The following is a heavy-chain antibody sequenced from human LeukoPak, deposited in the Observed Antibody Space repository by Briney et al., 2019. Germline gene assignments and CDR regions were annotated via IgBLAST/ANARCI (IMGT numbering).Heavy chain of an antibody. D-gene: IGHD4-23*01. CDR1: GGTFSSYA. CDR2: IIPIFGIA. CDR3: ARDNATVVPGDFDY. V-gene: IGHV1-69*04. J-gene: IGHJ4*02. Sequence: GASVKVSCKASGGTFSSYAISWVRQAPGQGLEWMGRIIPIFGIANYAQKFQGRVTITADKSTSTAYMELSSLGSEDTAVYYCARDNATVVPGDFDYWGQGTLVTVSS.